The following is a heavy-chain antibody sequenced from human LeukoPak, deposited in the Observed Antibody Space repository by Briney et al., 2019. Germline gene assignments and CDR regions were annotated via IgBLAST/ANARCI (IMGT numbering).Heavy chain of an antibody. Sequence: GGSLRLSFAASGFTFSSYSMHWVRQAPGKGLEWVAVISFDGGNKYYDDSVKGRFTISRDNSKNTLYLQMTSQKPEDTAVYYCARDHDFWKNWFDPWGQGTLVTVSS. CDR3: ARDHDFWKNWFDP. D-gene: IGHD3-3*01. V-gene: IGHV3-30*04. CDR1: GFTFSSYS. CDR2: ISFDGGNK. J-gene: IGHJ5*02.